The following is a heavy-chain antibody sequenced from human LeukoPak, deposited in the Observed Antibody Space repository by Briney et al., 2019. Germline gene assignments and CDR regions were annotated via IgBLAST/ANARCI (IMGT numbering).Heavy chain of an antibody. CDR3: ARDRAYSSGWDEDY. J-gene: IGHJ4*02. CDR1: GFTFSTYW. D-gene: IGHD6-19*01. CDR2: ISGSSSYI. Sequence: GGSLRLSCAASGFTFSTYWMHWVRQAPGKGLEWVSFISGSSSYIYYADSVKGRFTVSRDNAKNSLYLQMNSLRAEDTALYYCARDRAYSSGWDEDYWGQGTLVTVSS. V-gene: IGHV3-21*01.